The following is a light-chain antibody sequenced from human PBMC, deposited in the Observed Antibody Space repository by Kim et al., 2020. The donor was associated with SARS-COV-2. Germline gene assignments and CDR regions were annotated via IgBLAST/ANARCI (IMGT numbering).Light chain of an antibody. J-gene: IGKJ1*01. CDR3: QQYGSPWT. CDR2: GAS. Sequence: LSPGERATLSCRASQSVSSSYLAWYQQKPGQAPRLLIYGASSRATGIPDRFSGSGSGTDFTLTISRLEPEDFAVYYCQQYGSPWTFGQGTKVDIK. CDR1: QSVSSSY. V-gene: IGKV3-20*01.